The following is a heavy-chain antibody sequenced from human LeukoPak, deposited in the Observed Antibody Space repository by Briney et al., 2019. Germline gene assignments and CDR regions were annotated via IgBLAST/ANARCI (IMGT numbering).Heavy chain of an antibody. CDR3: PSPVGSLYLHVVHY. Sequence: GGSLRLSCAASGFTFSSYSMNWVRQAPGNGPEWVSSISSSSSYIYYADSVKGRFTISRDNAKNSLYLLMNCLRAEDTAVYYYPSPVGSLYLHVVHYWGQGTLVTVSS. CDR1: GFTFSSYS. D-gene: IGHD3-10*01. J-gene: IGHJ4*02. CDR2: ISSSSSYI. V-gene: IGHV3-21*01.